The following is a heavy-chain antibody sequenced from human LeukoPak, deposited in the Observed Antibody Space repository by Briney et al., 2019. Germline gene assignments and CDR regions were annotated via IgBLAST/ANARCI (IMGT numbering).Heavy chain of an antibody. Sequence: GGSLRLSCEVSGFTFSNYWMSWVRQAPGKGLEWVSSISSNSRYIYYADSVKGRFTISRDNAENSLFLQMNSLRAEDTAVYYCARENHGSFDYWGQGTLVTVSS. CDR1: GFTFSNYW. V-gene: IGHV3-21*01. CDR2: ISSNSRYI. D-gene: IGHD1-14*01. J-gene: IGHJ4*02. CDR3: ARENHGSFDY.